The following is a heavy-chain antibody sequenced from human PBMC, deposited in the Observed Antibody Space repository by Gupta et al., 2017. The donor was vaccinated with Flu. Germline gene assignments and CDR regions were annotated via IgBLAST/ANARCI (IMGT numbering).Heavy chain of an antibody. CDR3: ASLIAAAGTVGGYYYYYGMDV. J-gene: IGHJ6*02. CDR1: GFTFRSYE. D-gene: IGHD6-13*01. V-gene: IGHV3-48*03. CDR2: ISSSGSTI. Sequence: EVQLVESGGGLVQPGGSLRLSCAASGFTFRSYEMNWVRRAPGKGLEWVSYISSSGSTIYYADSVKGRFTISRDNAKNSLYLQMNSLRAEDTAVYYCASLIAAAGTVGGYYYYYGMDVWGQGTTVTVSS.